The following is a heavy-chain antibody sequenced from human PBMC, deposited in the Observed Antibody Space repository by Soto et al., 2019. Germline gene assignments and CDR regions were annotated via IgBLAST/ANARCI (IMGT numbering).Heavy chain of an antibody. D-gene: IGHD4-4*01. CDR3: AKDLDYSNSGGEIDY. CDR2: ISWNSGNI. CDR1: GFTFDDYA. Sequence: EVQLVESGGGLVQPGRSLRLSCAVSGFTFDDYAMHWVRQVPGKGLGWVSGISWNSGNIDYADSVKGRFTISRDNAKNSLYLQMNSLRAEDTALYYCAKDLDYSNSGGEIDYWGQGTLVTVSS. V-gene: IGHV3-9*01. J-gene: IGHJ4*02.